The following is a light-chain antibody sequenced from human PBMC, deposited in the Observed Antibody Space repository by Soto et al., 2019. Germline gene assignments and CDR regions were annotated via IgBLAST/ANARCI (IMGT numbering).Light chain of an antibody. Sequence: EIVLTQSPGTLSLSPGGRATLSCRASQSISSSYLAWYQQKPGQAPRLLIYGTSSRATGIPDRFSGSGSGSDFTLTISRLEPEDFAVYYCQQYGSSTMTFGQGTKVEIK. CDR3: QQYGSSTMT. CDR2: GTS. V-gene: IGKV3-20*01. CDR1: QSISSSY. J-gene: IGKJ1*01.